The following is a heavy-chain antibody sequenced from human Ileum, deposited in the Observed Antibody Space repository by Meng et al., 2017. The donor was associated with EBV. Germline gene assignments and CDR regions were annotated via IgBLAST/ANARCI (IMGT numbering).Heavy chain of an antibody. Sequence: QYAGPTLAKPSVTLSLTCAVARYTILSTDTWWSWVRQPPGKGLGGIGEIFHAGNTNYNPSLKSQVTMSVDTSKNQFSLNLSSVTAADSAVDYCARGSHYTWDVWGQGTLVTVSS. J-gene: IGHJ4*02. CDR3: ARGSHYTWDV. CDR1: RYTILSTDTW. D-gene: IGHD3-16*01. CDR2: IFHAGNT. V-gene: IGHV4-4*02.